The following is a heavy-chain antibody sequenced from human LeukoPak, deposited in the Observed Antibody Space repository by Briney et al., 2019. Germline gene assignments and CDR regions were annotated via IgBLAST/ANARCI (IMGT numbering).Heavy chain of an antibody. CDR1: GFTFTIYS. CDR2: ISESGDTT. J-gene: IGHJ4*02. CDR3: AKQWVDC. Sequence: QSGGSLRLSCAASGFTFTIYSMNWVRQAPGKGLEWVSSISESGDTTHYADSVKGRFTISRDNAQNTLYLQMNTLRAEDTALYYCAKQWVDCWGQGTLVTVSS. V-gene: IGHV3-23*01. D-gene: IGHD1-26*01.